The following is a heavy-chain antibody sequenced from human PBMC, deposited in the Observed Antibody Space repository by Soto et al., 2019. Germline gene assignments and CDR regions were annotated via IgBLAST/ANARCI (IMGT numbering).Heavy chain of an antibody. J-gene: IGHJ4*02. Sequence: GGSLRLSCAASGFTFNNAWMSWVRQAPGKGLEWVGRIKSKTDGGTTDYAAPVKGRFTISRDDSKNMLYLQMNSLKTEDTAVYSCTTGLGQQLVPFDYWGQGTLVTVSS. D-gene: IGHD6-13*01. V-gene: IGHV3-15*01. CDR2: IKSKTDGGTT. CDR3: TTGLGQQLVPFDY. CDR1: GFTFNNAW.